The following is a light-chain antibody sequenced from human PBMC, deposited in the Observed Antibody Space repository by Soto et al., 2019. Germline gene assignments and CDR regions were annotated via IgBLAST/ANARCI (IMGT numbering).Light chain of an antibody. CDR1: SSDGGSYNL. CDR2: EVS. CDR3: CSYAGSSTVV. V-gene: IGLV2-23*02. Sequence: QSALTPPASVSGSPGQSITISCTGTSSDGGSYNLVSWYQQHPGKAPKLLIYEVSKRPSGVSNRFSGSKSGNTASLTLSGLQAADEADYYCCSYAGSSTVVFGGGTKLTVL. J-gene: IGLJ2*01.